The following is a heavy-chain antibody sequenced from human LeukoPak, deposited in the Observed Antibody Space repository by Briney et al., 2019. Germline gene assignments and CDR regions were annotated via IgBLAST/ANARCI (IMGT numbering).Heavy chain of an antibody. J-gene: IGHJ4*02. V-gene: IGHV4-59*08. CDR2: IYYSGST. D-gene: IGHD6-19*01. Sequence: SETLSLTCTVSGGSISSYYWSWIRQPPGKGLEWIGYIYYSGSTNYNPSLKSRVTISVDTSKNQFSLKLSSVTAADTAVYYCARHPSGWYGTFDYWGQGTLVTVSS. CDR3: ARHPSGWYGTFDY. CDR1: GGSISSYY.